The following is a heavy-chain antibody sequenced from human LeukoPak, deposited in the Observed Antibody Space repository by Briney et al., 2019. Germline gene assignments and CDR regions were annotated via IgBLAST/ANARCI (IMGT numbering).Heavy chain of an antibody. CDR1: GYTFTGYY. V-gene: IGHV1-2*02. CDR2: INPNSGGT. J-gene: IGHJ6*03. CDR3: ARADTAPKYYYYYMDV. D-gene: IGHD5-18*01. Sequence: ASVKVSCKASGYTFTGYYMHWVRQAPGQGLEWMGWINPNSGGTNYAQKFQGRVTMTRDTSISTAYMELSRLRSDDTAVYYCARADTAPKYYYYYMDVWGKGNPGHRLL.